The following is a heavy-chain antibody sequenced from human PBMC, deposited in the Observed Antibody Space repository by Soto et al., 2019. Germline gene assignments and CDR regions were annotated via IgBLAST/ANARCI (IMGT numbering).Heavy chain of an antibody. D-gene: IGHD5-18*01. CDR2: IWYDGSNK. CDR3: ARDSRGYSYGPLGYYYSGMDV. V-gene: IGHV3-33*01. CDR1: GFTFSSYG. Sequence: GGSLRLSCAASGFTFSSYGMHWVRQAPGKGLEWVAVIWYDGSNKYYADSVKGRFTISRDNSKNTLYLQMNSLRAEDTAVYYCARDSRGYSYGPLGYYYSGMDVWGQGTTVTVSS. J-gene: IGHJ6*02.